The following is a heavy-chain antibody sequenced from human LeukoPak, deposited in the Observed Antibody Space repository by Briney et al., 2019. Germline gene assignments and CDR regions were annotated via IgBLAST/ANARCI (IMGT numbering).Heavy chain of an antibody. J-gene: IGHJ6*03. CDR3: ARGPANYYYYYYMDV. CDR1: GGTFSSYA. Sequence: ASVKVSCKASGGTFSSYAISWVRQAPGQGLEWMGRIIPIFGTANYAQKFQGRVTITTDESTSTAYMELSSLRSEDTAVYYYARGPANYYYYYYMDVWGKGTTVTVSS. CDR2: IIPIFGTA. V-gene: IGHV1-69*05.